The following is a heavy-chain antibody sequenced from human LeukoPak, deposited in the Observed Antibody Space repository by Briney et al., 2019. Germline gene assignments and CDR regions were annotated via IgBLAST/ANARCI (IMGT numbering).Heavy chain of an antibody. CDR1: GGSISSYY. V-gene: IGHV4-4*07. Sequence: SETLSLTCTVSGGSISSYYWSWIRQPAGKGLEWIGRIYTSGSTNYNPPLKSRVTMSVDTSKNQFSLKLSSVTAADTAVYYCARVNYGGNYYYYYYMDVWGKGTTVTISS. CDR2: IYTSGST. J-gene: IGHJ6*03. CDR3: ARVNYGGNYYYYYYMDV. D-gene: IGHD4-23*01.